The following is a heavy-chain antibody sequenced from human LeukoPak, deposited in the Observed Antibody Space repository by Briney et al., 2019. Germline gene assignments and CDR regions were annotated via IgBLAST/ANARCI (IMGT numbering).Heavy chain of an antibody. Sequence: SETLSLTCTVSGGSISSGGYYWSWIRQHPGKGLEWIGYIYYSGSTYYNPSLKSRVTISVDTSKNQFSLKLSSVTAADTAVYYCARVSSRWLPGPDYWAREPWSPSPQ. J-gene: IGHJ4*02. D-gene: IGHD6-19*01. CDR2: IYYSGST. CDR3: ARVSSRWLPGPDY. CDR1: GGSISSGGYY. V-gene: IGHV4-31*03.